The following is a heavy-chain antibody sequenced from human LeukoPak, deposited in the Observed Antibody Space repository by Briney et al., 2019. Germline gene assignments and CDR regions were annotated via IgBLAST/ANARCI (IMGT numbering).Heavy chain of an antibody. J-gene: IGHJ4*02. CDR3: ANLATVTTFGIFDY. D-gene: IGHD4-17*01. Sequence: GGSLRLSCAASGFTFSSYWMSWVRQAPGKGLEWVANIKQDGSEKYYVDSVKGRFTISRDNAKHSLYLQMNSLRAEDTAVYYCANLATVTTFGIFDYWGQGTLVTVAS. V-gene: IGHV3-7*01. CDR2: IKQDGSEK. CDR1: GFTFSSYW.